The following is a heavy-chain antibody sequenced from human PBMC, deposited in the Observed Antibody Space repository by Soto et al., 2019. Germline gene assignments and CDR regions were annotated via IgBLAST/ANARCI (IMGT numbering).Heavy chain of an antibody. CDR1: GGSFSGYY. J-gene: IGHJ6*02. CDR3: ARNGMDV. V-gene: IGHV4-34*01. Sequence: PSGTLSLTCAVYGGSFSGYYWSWIRQPPGKGLEWIGEINHSGSTNYNPSLKSRVTISVDTSKNQFSLKLSSVTAADTAVYYCARNGMDVWGQGTTVTVSS. CDR2: INHSGST.